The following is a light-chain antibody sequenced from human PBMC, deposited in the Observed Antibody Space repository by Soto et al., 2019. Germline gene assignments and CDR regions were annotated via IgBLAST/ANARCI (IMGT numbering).Light chain of an antibody. V-gene: IGLV2-14*01. J-gene: IGLJ1*01. Sequence: QSALTQPASVSGSPGQSITISCTGTSSDVGGYNYVSWYQQHPGKAPKFMIYDVSNRPSGVSTRFSGSKSGNTASLTISGLQAEEEADYYCNSYTTSNTRQIVFGTGTKVTVL. CDR3: NSYTTSNTRQIV. CDR1: SSDVGGYNY. CDR2: DVS.